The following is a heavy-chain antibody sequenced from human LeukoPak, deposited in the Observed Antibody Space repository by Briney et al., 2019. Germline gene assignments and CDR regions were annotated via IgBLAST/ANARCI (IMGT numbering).Heavy chain of an antibody. CDR3: ARTTRGYCSGGSCRLGYYYYGMDV. CDR2: IIPIFGTA. Sequence: TVKVSCKASGGTFSSYAISWVRQAPGQGLEWMGGIIPIFGTANYAQKFQGRVTITADESTSTAYMELSSLRSEDTAVYYCARTTRGYCSGGSCRLGYYYYGMDVWGKGTTVTVSS. V-gene: IGHV1-69*13. CDR1: GGTFSSYA. D-gene: IGHD2-15*01. J-gene: IGHJ6*04.